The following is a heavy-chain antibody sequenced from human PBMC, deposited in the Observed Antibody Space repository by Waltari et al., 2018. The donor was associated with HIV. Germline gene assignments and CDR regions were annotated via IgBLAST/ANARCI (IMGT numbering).Heavy chain of an antibody. D-gene: IGHD6-13*01. V-gene: IGHV3-33*01. CDR2: IWYDGSKK. J-gene: IGHJ4*02. CDR1: GFTLSSSG. CDR3: ARKYSSSWGAPFDY. Sequence: QVQLVESGGGVVQPGRSLRLDRATSGFTLSSSGMHWVRQAPGKGLEWVTVIWYDGSKKYYADSVKGRFTISRDNSKNTLYLQMNSLRIEDTAVYYCARKYSSSWGAPFDYWGQGTLVTVSS.